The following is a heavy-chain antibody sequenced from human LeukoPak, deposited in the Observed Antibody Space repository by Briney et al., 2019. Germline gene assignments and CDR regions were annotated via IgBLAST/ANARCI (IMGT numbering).Heavy chain of an antibody. V-gene: IGHV6-1*01. CDR2: TYYRSKWYN. CDR1: GDSVSSNSAA. CDR3: AREGGLGLPMRYMDV. J-gene: IGHJ6*03. D-gene: IGHD1-7*01. Sequence: SQTLSLTCVISGDSVSSNSAAWNWIRQSPSRGPEWLGRTYYRSKWYNEYAVSVKSRISINPDTSKSQFSLQLNSVTPEDTAVYYCAREGGLGLPMRYMDVWGKGTTVTVFS.